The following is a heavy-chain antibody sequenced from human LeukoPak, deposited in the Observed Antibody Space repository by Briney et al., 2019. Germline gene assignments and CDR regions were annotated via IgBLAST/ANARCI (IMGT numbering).Heavy chain of an antibody. CDR1: GYSIRSGYY. J-gene: IGHJ4*02. V-gene: IGHV4-38-2*02. CDR3: ARVVYGGNSYFDY. Sequence: KPSETLSLTCTVSGYSIRSGYYWGWIRQPPGKGLEWIGSIYHSGSTYYNPSLRSRVTISVDTSKNQFSLKLSSVTAADTAVYYCARVVYGGNSYFDYWGRGTLVTVSS. D-gene: IGHD4-23*01. CDR2: IYHSGST.